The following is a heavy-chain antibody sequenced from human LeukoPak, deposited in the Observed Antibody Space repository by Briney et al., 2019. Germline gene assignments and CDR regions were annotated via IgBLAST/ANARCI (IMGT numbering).Heavy chain of an antibody. J-gene: IGHJ3*02. V-gene: IGHV1-2*02. Sequence: ASVKVSCKASGYTFTGHYMQWVRQAPGQGLEWRGWINPNSGGTNYAQKFQGRVTMARDTSISTAYMELSRLRSDDTAVYYCARDYYDSSGLGAFDIWGQGTMVTVSS. D-gene: IGHD3-22*01. CDR3: ARDYYDSSGLGAFDI. CDR2: INPNSGGT. CDR1: GYTFTGHY.